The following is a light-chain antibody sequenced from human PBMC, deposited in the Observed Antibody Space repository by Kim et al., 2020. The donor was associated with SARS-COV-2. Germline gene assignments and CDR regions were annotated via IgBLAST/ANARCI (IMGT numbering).Light chain of an antibody. Sequence: SYELTQPPSVSVSPGQTASITCSGDKLGDKYACWYQQKPGQSPVLVIYQDNKRSSGIPERFSGSNSGNTATLTISGTQAMDEADYYCQAWDSSTYVFGTGTKVTVL. J-gene: IGLJ1*01. CDR3: QAWDSSTYV. V-gene: IGLV3-1*01. CDR1: KLGDKY. CDR2: QDN.